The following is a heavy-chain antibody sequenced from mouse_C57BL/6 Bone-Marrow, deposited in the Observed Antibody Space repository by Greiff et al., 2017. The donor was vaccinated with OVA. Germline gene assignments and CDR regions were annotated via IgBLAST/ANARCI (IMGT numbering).Heavy chain of an antibody. CDR1: GFTFTDYY. CDR3: ARYMGGSCVPYFDY. V-gene: IGHV7-3*01. CDR2: IRNKANGYTT. J-gene: IGHJ2*01. D-gene: IGHD1-1*02. Sequence: DVKLQESGGGLVQPGGSLSLSCAASGFTFTDYYMSWVRQPPGKALEWLGFIRNKANGYTTEYSASVKGRFTISRDNSQSILYLQMNALRAEDSAAYYCARYMGGSCVPYFDYWGQGTTLTVSS.